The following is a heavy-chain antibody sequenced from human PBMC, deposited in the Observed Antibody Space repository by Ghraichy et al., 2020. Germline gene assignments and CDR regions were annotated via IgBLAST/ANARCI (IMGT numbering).Heavy chain of an antibody. CDR2: LSGSGVNS. D-gene: IGHD5-18*01. J-gene: IGHJ4*02. CDR3: AKGGYSFYHFDS. Sequence: GGSLRLSCAASGFPFSSYGMSWVRQAPGKGLEWVSGLSGSGVNSYYADSVKGRFTVSRDNSKNMLSLQMNSLRAEDTARYFCAKGGYSFYHFDSWGLGTLVTVSS. CDR1: GFPFSSYG. V-gene: IGHV3-23*01.